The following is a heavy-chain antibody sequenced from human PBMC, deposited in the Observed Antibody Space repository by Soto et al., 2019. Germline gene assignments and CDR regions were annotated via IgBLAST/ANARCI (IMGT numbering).Heavy chain of an antibody. CDR3: AREDRYTYGFGGWIDP. CDR1: GYTFTRYA. J-gene: IGHJ5*02. CDR2: IDAGNGNM. D-gene: IGHD5-18*01. V-gene: IGHV1-3*01. Sequence: QVQLVQSGAEVKKPGASVKVSCKASGYTFTRYAMHWVRQAPGQRLEWMGWIDAGNGNMKYSQKFQGRLTITMDTSASTASMELSRLRSEDTDVYYCAREDRYTYGFGGWIDPWGQGTLVTVSA.